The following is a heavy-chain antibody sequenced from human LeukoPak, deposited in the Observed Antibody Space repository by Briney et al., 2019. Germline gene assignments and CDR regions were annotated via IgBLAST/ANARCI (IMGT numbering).Heavy chain of an antibody. CDR1: GGSISSYY. CDR3: ARENITMFGGSLGFDS. V-gene: IGHV4-59*01. J-gene: IGHJ4*02. D-gene: IGHD3-10*02. Sequence: SETLSLTCTVSGGSISSYYWSWIRQPPGKGLEWIGYIYYSGSTNYNPSLKSRVTISVDTSKNQFSLKLSSVTAADTAVYYCARENITMFGGSLGFDSGGQEPLATVPS. CDR2: IYYSGST.